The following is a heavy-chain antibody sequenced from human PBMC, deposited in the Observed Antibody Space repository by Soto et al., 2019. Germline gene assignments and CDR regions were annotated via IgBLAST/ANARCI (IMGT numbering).Heavy chain of an antibody. CDR3: ARVAVVDATLNAFDI. J-gene: IGHJ3*02. CDR2: INSRSSTI. Sequence: EVQLVESGGGLVQPGGSLRLSCAASGFTFSSYSMSWVRQAPGKGLEWVSYINSRSSTIYYADSVKGRFSISRDNARNALYLQMNSLRAEDTAVYYCARVAVVDATLNAFDIWGQGTMVTFSS. V-gene: IGHV3-48*01. CDR1: GFTFSSYS. D-gene: IGHD2-15*01.